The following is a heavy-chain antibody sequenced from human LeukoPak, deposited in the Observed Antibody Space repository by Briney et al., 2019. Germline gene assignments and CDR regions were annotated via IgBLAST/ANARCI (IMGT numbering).Heavy chain of an antibody. CDR2: INPNSGGT. J-gene: IGHJ3*02. V-gene: IGHV1-2*02. CDR3: AREEVSFDM. CDR1: GYTITDYY. Sequence: GASVKVSCKASGYTITDYYMDWVRQAPGQGLEWMGWINPNSGGTKYAQKFQGRVTMTRDTSISTAYMELSRLRSDDTAVYYCAREEVSFDMWGQGTMVTVSS. D-gene: IGHD1-14*01.